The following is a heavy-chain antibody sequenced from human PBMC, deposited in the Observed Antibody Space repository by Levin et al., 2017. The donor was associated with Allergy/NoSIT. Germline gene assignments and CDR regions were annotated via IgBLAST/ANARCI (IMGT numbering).Heavy chain of an antibody. CDR2: MSGSGGTI. CDR3: ARVRGDFGDYIGASYFDY. Sequence: MAGGSLRLSCSASGFTFSDYYMSWIRQAPGKGLEWLSDMSGSGGTIYYADSVKGRFTISRDNAKNSVYLHMNSLTFEDTAVYYCARVRGDFGDYIGASYFDYWGQGTLVTVSS. CDR1: GFTFSDYY. J-gene: IGHJ4*02. V-gene: IGHV3-11*01. D-gene: IGHD4-17*01.